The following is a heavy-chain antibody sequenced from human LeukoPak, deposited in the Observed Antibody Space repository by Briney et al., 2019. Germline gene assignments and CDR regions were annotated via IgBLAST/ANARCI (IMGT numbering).Heavy chain of an antibody. Sequence: GGSLRLSSAASGFTPSNYWMSWVRQAPGKGLEWVANIKQDGSEKYYVDSVKGRFTISRDNAKNSLYLQMNSLRAEDTAVYYCARALDSSSSRYQAFEYWGQGTLVTVSS. CDR1: GFTPSNYW. CDR3: ARALDSSSSRYQAFEY. CDR2: IKQDGSEK. D-gene: IGHD2-2*01. J-gene: IGHJ4*02. V-gene: IGHV3-7*01.